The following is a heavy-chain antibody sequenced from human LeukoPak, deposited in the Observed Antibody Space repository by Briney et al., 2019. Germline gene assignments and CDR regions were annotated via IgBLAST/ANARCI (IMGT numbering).Heavy chain of an antibody. D-gene: IGHD4-17*01. CDR1: GFTFSSYG. J-gene: IGHJ4*02. Sequence: GGSLRLSCAASGFTFSSYGMHWVRQAPGKGLEWVAVISYDGSNKYYADSVKGRFTISRDNSKNTLYLQMNSLRAEDTAVYYCARTGGDYSTWAFDYWGQGTLVTVSS. CDR2: ISYDGSNK. V-gene: IGHV3-30*03. CDR3: ARTGGDYSTWAFDY.